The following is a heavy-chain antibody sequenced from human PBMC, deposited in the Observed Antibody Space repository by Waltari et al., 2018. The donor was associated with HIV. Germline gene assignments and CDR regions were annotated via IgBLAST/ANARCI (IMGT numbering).Heavy chain of an antibody. J-gene: IGHJ4*02. CDR2: IKQDGSDK. CDR3: ASEGYSSGWSRDY. D-gene: IGHD6-19*01. Sequence: EVQLVESGGGLVQPGGSLRLSCAASGFTLSSYWMSWVRQAPGKGLEWVANIKQDGSDKYYVDSVKGRFTISRDNGKNSLYLQMNSLRAEDTAVYYCASEGYSSGWSRDYWGQGTLVTVSS. V-gene: IGHV3-7*01. CDR1: GFTLSSYW.